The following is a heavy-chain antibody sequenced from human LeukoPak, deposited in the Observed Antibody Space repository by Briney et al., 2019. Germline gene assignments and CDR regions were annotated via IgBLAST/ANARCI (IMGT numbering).Heavy chain of an antibody. CDR1: GGSFSGYY. CDR3: ARSGGWDSGSYHEGTSWFDP. D-gene: IGHD1-26*01. CDR2: INHSGST. V-gene: IGHV4-34*01. J-gene: IGHJ5*02. Sequence: SETLSLTCAVYGGSFSGYYWSWIRKPPGKGLEWIGEINHSGSTNYNPSLKSRVTISVDTSKNQFSLKLSSVTAADTAVYYCARSGGWDSGSYHEGTSWFDPWGQGTLVTVSS.